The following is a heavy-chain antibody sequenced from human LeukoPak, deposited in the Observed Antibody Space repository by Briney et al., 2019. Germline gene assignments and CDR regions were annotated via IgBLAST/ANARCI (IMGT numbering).Heavy chain of an antibody. CDR2: ISTSGSII. J-gene: IGHJ4*02. CDR3: ARATYYYDSSLDY. CDR1: GFTFSSYS. Sequence: GGSLRLSCAASGFTFSSYSMDWVRQAPGKGLEWVSYISTSGSIIHYADSVKGRFTISRDSARNSLYLQMNSLRAEDTAVYYCARATYYYDSSLDYWGQGTLVTVSS. D-gene: IGHD3-22*01. V-gene: IGHV3-48*04.